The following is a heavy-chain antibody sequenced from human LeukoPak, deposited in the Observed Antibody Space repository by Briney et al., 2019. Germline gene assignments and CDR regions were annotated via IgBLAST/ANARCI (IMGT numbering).Heavy chain of an antibody. V-gene: IGHV1-69*13. Sequence: ASVKVSCKASGGTFSSYAISWVRQAPGQGLEWMGGIIPIFGTANYAQKFQGRVTITADESTSTAYMELSSLRSEDTAVYYCARVGDDIVVVPAVTEYPYYMDVWGKGTTVTVSS. J-gene: IGHJ6*03. D-gene: IGHD2-2*01. CDR2: IIPIFGTA. CDR3: ARVGDDIVVVPAVTEYPYYMDV. CDR1: GGTFSSYA.